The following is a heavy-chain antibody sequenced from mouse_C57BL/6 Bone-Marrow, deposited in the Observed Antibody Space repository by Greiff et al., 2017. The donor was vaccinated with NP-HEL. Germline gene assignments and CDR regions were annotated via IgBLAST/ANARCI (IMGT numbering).Heavy chain of an antibody. V-gene: IGHV14-4*01. Sequence: VQLQQSGAELVRPGASVKLSCTVSGFNIKDDYMHWVKQRPEQGLEWIGWIDPENGDTEYASKFQGKATITADTSSNTAYLQLSSLTSEDNAVYYCTTDGSSPYAMDYWGQGTSLTVSS. CDR1: GFNIKDDY. CDR3: TTDGSSPYAMDY. J-gene: IGHJ4*01. CDR2: IDPENGDT. D-gene: IGHD1-1*01.